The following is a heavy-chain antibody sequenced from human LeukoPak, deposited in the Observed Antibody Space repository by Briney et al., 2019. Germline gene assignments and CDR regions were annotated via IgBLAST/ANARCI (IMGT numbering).Heavy chain of an antibody. D-gene: IGHD2-2*01. CDR3: AREDIVVVPAASGFDY. J-gene: IGHJ4*02. CDR1: GVSISSYY. Sequence: KSSETLSLTCTVSGVSISSYYWSWIRQPAGKGLEWIGRIYTSGSTNYNPSLKSRVTMSVDTSKNQFSLKLSSVTAADTAVYYCAREDIVVVPAASGFDYWGQGTLVTVSS. CDR2: IYTSGST. V-gene: IGHV4-4*07.